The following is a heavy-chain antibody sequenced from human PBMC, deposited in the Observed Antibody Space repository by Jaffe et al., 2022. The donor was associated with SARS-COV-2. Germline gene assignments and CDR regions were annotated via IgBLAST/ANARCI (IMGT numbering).Heavy chain of an antibody. CDR3: AKDMFSISSGAFDI. CDR2: ISWDGGST. Sequence: EVQLVESGGVVVQPGGSLRLSCAASGFTFDDYAMHWVRQAPGKGLEWVSLISWDGGSTYYADSVKGRFTISRDNSKNSLYLQMNSLRAEDTALYYCAKDMFSISSGAFDIWGQGTMVTVSS. V-gene: IGHV3-43D*03. D-gene: IGHD2-21*01. CDR1: GFTFDDYA. J-gene: IGHJ3*02.